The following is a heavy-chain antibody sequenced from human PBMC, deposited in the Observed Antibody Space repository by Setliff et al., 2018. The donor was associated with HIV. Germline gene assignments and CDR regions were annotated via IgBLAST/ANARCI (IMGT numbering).Heavy chain of an antibody. V-gene: IGHV1-69*10. CDR2: IISILEIT. CDR1: GGTSSTHA. CDR3: AGPRGDEAFDV. J-gene: IGHJ3*01. D-gene: IGHD3-10*01. Sequence: AASVKVSCKASGGTSSTHAMNWVRQAPGQGLEWMGQIISILEITDYAQKFQGRLTITADEPTNTIYMELSGLRSEDTAVYYCAGPRGDEAFDVWGQGTKVTVSS.